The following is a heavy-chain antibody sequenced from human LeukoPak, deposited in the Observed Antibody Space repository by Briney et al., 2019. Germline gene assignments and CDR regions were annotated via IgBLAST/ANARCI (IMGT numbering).Heavy chain of an antibody. CDR1: EFTFSNYA. Sequence: PGGSLRLSCAASEFTFSNYAMSWVRQAPGKGLEWVSAISDGSVNTYYADSVKGRFSISRDNSKNTLYLQMNSLRAEDTAVYYCAKDYYVSSGYYRGFDYWGQGTLVTVSS. CDR3: AKDYYVSSGYYRGFDY. D-gene: IGHD3-22*01. J-gene: IGHJ4*02. CDR2: ISDGSVNT. V-gene: IGHV3-23*01.